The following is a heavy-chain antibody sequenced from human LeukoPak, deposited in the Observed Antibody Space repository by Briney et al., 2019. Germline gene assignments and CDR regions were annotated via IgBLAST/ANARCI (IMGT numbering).Heavy chain of an antibody. J-gene: IGHJ4*02. D-gene: IGHD4-11*01. V-gene: IGHV4-31*03. CDR3: ARSSTTVITNYFDY. CDR1: GGSISSGGYF. Sequence: SQTLSLTCTVSGGSISSGGYFWSWIRQHPGKGLEWIGYISYSGRTYYNPSLKSRVTISVDTPKNQFSLKLSSVTAADTAEYYCARSSTTVITNYFDYWGQGTLVTVSS. CDR2: ISYSGRT.